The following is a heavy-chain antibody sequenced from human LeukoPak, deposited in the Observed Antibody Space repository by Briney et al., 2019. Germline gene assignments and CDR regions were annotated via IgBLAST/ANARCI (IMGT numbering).Heavy chain of an antibody. J-gene: IGHJ4*02. CDR3: ARGYRATIFGVVPLVDY. CDR1: GHTFTSYG. CDR2: ISAYNGNT. Sequence: GASVKVSCKASGHTFTSYGISWVRQAPGQGLEWMGWISAYNGNTNYAQKPQGRVTMTTDTSTSTAYMELRSLRSDDTAVYYCARGYRATIFGVVPLVDYWGQGTLVTVSS. V-gene: IGHV1-18*01. D-gene: IGHD3-3*01.